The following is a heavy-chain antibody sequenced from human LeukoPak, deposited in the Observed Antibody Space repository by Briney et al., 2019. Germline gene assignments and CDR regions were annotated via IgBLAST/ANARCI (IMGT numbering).Heavy chain of an antibody. J-gene: IGHJ4*02. CDR3: VKSGTLLREGFNY. V-gene: IGHV4-61*02. CDR2: IYTSGST. CDR1: GGSISSGSYY. D-gene: IGHD1-1*01. Sequence: SETLSLTCTVSGGSISSGSYYWSWIRQPAGKGLEWIGRIYTSGSTNYNPSLKSRVTISVDTSKNQFSLKLSSVTAADTAVYYCVKSGTLLREGFNYWGQGTLVTVSS.